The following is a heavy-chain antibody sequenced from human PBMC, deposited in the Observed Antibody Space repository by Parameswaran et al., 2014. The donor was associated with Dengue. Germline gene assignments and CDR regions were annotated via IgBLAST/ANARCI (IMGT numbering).Heavy chain of an antibody. V-gene: IGHV1-69*01. CDR3: ARGRGPNYYASGSQDIPFDP. CDR2: IIPVFGRA. D-gene: IGHD3-10*01. Sequence: WVRQAPGQGLEWMGGIIPVFGRANYAQKFQGRVTITADESRSTAYMELSSLRSEDTAVYYCARGRGPNYYASGSQDIPFDPWGQGTLVTVSS. J-gene: IGHJ5*02.